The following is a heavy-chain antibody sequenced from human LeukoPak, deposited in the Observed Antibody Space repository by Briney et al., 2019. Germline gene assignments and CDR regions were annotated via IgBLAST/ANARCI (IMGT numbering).Heavy chain of an antibody. CDR3: ASSPSRFASYFDY. J-gene: IGHJ4*02. V-gene: IGHV3-30-3*01. CDR1: GFTFSSYA. CDR2: ISYDGSNK. Sequence: GESLRLSCAASGFTFSSYAMHWVRQAPGKGLEWVAVISYDGSNKYYADSVKGRFTISRDNSKNTLYLQMNSLRAEDTAVYYCASSPSRFASYFDYWGQGTLVTVSS.